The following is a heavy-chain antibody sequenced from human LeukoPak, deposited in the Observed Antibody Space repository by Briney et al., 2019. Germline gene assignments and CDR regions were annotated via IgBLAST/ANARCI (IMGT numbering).Heavy chain of an antibody. J-gene: IGHJ6*02. CDR3: ARRFYYAMDV. V-gene: IGHV1-2*02. CDR1: GYSFTGYF. D-gene: IGHD3-16*01. CDR2: INPNSGDA. Sequence: ASVKVSCKASGYSFTGYFMQWVRQAPGQGLEWMGWINPNSGDANYAQKFQGRVTMTRDTSISTAYMELSRLRSDDAAVYYCARRFYYAMDVWGQGTTVTVSS.